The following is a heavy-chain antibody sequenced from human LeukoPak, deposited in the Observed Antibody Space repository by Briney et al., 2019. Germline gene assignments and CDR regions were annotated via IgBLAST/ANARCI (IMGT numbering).Heavy chain of an antibody. Sequence: PGGSLRLSCAASGFTFSSYWMHWVRQAPGKGLVWVSRINSDGSSTSYADSVKGRFTISRDNAKNTLYLQMNSLRAEDTTVYYCARAYYYDTRAVGGSLIDYWGQGTLVTVSS. J-gene: IGHJ4*02. CDR2: INSDGSST. D-gene: IGHD3-22*01. CDR1: GFTFSSYW. CDR3: ARAYYYDTRAVGGSLIDY. V-gene: IGHV3-74*01.